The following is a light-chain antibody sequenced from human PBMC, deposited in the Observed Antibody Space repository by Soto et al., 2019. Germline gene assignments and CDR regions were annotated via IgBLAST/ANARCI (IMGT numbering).Light chain of an antibody. CDR2: EVS. CDR3: CSYTSSSTLV. J-gene: IGLJ2*01. Sequence: QSVLTQPASVSGSPGQSITISCTGTSSDVGGYNYVSWYQQHPGKAPKLMIYEVSNRPSGVSNRFSGSKSGNTASLTISGLHAEDEDDYYCCSYTSSSTLVFGGGTQLTVL. V-gene: IGLV2-14*01. CDR1: SSDVGGYNY.